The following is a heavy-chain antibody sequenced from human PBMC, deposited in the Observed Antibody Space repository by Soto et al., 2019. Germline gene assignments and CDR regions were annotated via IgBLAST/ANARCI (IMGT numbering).Heavy chain of an antibody. Sequence: SETLSLTCTVSGGYISSYYWSWIRQPPGKGLEWIGYIYYSGSTNYNPSLKSRVTISVDTSKNQFSLKLSSVTAADTAVYYCARRETDYDFWSGFNWFEPWGQGTLVTVSS. CDR2: IYYSGST. V-gene: IGHV4-59*08. CDR3: ARRETDYDFWSGFNWFEP. D-gene: IGHD3-3*01. CDR1: GGYISSYY. J-gene: IGHJ5*02.